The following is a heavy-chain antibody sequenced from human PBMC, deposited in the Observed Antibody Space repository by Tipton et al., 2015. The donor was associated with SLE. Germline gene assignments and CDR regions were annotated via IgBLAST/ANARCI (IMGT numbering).Heavy chain of an antibody. CDR1: GGSISSYY. Sequence: TLSLTCTVSGGSISSYYWSWIRQPPGKGLEWIGYIYYSGSTNYNPSLKSRVTISVDTSKNQFSLKLSSGTAADTAVDYCARVRGRGYFQHWGQGTLVTVSS. CDR3: ARVRGRGYFQH. D-gene: IGHD3-10*01. J-gene: IGHJ1*01. V-gene: IGHV4-59*01. CDR2: IYYSGST.